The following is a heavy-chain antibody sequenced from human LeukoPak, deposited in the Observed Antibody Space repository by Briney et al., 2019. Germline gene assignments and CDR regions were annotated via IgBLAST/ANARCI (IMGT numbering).Heavy chain of an antibody. J-gene: IGHJ6*03. CDR1: GGSISSYY. Sequence: PSETLSLTCTVSGGSISSYYWGWIRQPAGKGLEWIGRIYTSGSTNYNPSLKSRVTMSVDTSKNQFSLKLSSVTAADTAVYYCARGRDYTKTTYYMDVWGKGTTVTVSS. CDR3: ARGRDYTKTTYYMDV. CDR2: IYTSGST. V-gene: IGHV4-4*07. D-gene: IGHD4-11*01.